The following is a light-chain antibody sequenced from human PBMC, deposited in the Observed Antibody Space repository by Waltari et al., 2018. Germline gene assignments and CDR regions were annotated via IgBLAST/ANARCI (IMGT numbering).Light chain of an antibody. CDR1: DIGSKS. CDR2: YDN. V-gene: IGLV3-21*04. J-gene: IGLJ3*02. CDR3: HLWDSSTVNWV. Sequence: SYVPTQPPSVSVAPGKTASITCGGDDIGSKSVHLFQQKPGKAPVLVIYYDNDRPSGIPERFSGSNSGNTATLTISRVEAGDEADYYCHLWDSSTVNWVFGGGTKLTVL.